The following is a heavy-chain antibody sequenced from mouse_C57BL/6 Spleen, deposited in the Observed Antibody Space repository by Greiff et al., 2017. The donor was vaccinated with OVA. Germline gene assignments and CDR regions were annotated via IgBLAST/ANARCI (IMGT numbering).Heavy chain of an antibody. J-gene: IGHJ2*01. CDR2: ISSGGSYT. CDR1: GFTFSSYG. D-gene: IGHD2-4*01. CDR3: ARHMITPSYYFDY. V-gene: IGHV5-6*01. Sequence: VQLQQSGGDLVKPGGSLKLSCAASGFTFSSYGMSWVRQTPDKRLEWVATISSGGSYTYYPDSVKGRFTISRDNAKNTLYLQMSSLKSEDTARYYCARHMITPSYYFDYWGQGTTLTVSS.